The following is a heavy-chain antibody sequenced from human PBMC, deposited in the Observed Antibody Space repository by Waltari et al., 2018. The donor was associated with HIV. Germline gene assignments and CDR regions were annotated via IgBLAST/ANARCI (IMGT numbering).Heavy chain of an antibody. CDR1: GGSISSGGSS. Sequence: QLQLQESGPGLVKPSQTLSLTCPVSGGSISSGGSSWSWIRQHPGKGLEWIGYIYYSGSTYYNPSLKSRVTISVDTSKNQFSRKLSSVTAADTAVYYCARGTVVAATRSFDYWGQGTLVTVSS. V-gene: IGHV4-31*03. CDR2: IYYSGST. D-gene: IGHD2-15*01. J-gene: IGHJ4*02. CDR3: ARGTVVAATRSFDY.